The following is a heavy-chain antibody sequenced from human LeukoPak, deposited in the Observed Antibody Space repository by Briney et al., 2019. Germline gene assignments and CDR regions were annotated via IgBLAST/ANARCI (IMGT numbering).Heavy chain of an antibody. Sequence: SVKVSCKASGGTFSSYAISWVRQAPGQGLEWMGGIIPIFGTANYAQKFQGRVTITTDESTSTAYMELSSLRSEDTAVYYCARQRVVVAAKGVSWFDPWGQGTLVTVSS. D-gene: IGHD2-15*01. CDR1: GGTFSSYA. J-gene: IGHJ5*02. V-gene: IGHV1-69*05. CDR2: IIPIFGTA. CDR3: ARQRVVVAAKGVSWFDP.